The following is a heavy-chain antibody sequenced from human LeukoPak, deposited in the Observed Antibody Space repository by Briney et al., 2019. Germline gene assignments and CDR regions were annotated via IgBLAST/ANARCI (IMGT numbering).Heavy chain of an antibody. CDR3: AKDTDDYGGNSNAFDI. V-gene: IGHV3-9*03. J-gene: IGHJ3*02. D-gene: IGHD4-23*01. Sequence: GGSLRLSCAASGFTFDDYAMHWVRQAPGKGLEWVSGISWNSGSIGYADSVKGRFTISRDNDKNSLYLQMNSLRAEDMALYYCAKDTDDYGGNSNAFDIWGQGTMVTVSS. CDR2: ISWNSGSI. CDR1: GFTFDDYA.